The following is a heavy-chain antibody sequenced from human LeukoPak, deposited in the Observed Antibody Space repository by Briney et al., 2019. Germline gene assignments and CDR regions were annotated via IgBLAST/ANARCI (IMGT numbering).Heavy chain of an antibody. J-gene: IGHJ6*02. CDR1: GGSISSYY. CDR3: ARDGYYDILTGSNYYGMDV. Sequence: PSETLSLTCTVSGGSISSYYWSWIRQPPGKGLEWIGYIYYSGSTNYNPSLKSRVTISVDTSKNQFSLKLSSVTATDTAVYYCARDGYYDILTGSNYYGMDVWGQGTTVTVSS. D-gene: IGHD3-9*01. V-gene: IGHV4-59*01. CDR2: IYYSGST.